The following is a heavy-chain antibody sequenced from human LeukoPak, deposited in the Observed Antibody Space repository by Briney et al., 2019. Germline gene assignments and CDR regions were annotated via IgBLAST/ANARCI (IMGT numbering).Heavy chain of an antibody. CDR2: INSDGSST. CDR1: GFTFSSYW. V-gene: IGHV3-74*01. CDR3: ARTEYSYGKFDY. J-gene: IGHJ4*02. Sequence: PGGSLRLSCAASGFTFSSYWMHWVRQAPGKGLVWVSRINSDGSSTSCADSVKGRFTISRDNAKNTLYLQMNSLRAEDTAVYYCARTEYSYGKFDYWGQGTLVTVSS. D-gene: IGHD5-18*01.